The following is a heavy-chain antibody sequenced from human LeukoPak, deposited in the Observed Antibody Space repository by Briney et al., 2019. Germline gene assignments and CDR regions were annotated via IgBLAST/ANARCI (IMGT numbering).Heavy chain of an antibody. J-gene: IGHJ4*02. CDR2: ISSSSSYK. CDR1: GFTFSSYA. V-gene: IGHV3-21*01. CDR3: GRVGDSSAYYYAEFDY. D-gene: IGHD3-22*01. Sequence: GGSLRLSCAASGFTFSSYAMSWVRQAPGKGLEWVSSISSSSSYKYYADSVKGRFTISRDNAKNSLYLQMNSLRAEDTAGYYCGRVGDSSAYYYAEFDYWGQETVVSVYS.